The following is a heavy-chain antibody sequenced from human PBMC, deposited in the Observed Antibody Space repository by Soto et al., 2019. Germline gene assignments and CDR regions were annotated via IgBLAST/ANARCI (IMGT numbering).Heavy chain of an antibody. CDR1: GFPFSSYA. J-gene: IGHJ4*02. Sequence: PVGSLRLSCAASGFPFSSYAMSWVRHAPDKGLEWVSAIDFTGAGTYYADSVKGRFTISRDNSKNTLYLQMSSLRAEDTAVYFCARRFSSSSFYFDYWGQGTLVTVSS. D-gene: IGHD6-6*01. V-gene: IGHV3-23*01. CDR2: IDFTGAGT. CDR3: ARRFSSSSFYFDY.